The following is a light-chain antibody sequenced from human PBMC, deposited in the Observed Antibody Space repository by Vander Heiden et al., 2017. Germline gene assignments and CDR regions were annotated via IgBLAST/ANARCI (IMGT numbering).Light chain of an antibody. CDR2: SNN. CDR3: EAWDDSLNGVV. J-gene: IGLJ2*01. V-gene: IGLV1-44*01. Sequence: QSVLSQPPSASGPPGQRVTISCSGSSSNIGSNTVNWYQQLPGTAPKLLSYSNNQRPSGVPDRFSGSKAGTSASLGNSGLQSEDEADYYCEAWDDSLNGVVFGGGTKLTVL. CDR1: SSNIGSNT.